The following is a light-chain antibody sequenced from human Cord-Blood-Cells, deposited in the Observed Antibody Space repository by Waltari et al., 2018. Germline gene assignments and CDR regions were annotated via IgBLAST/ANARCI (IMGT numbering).Light chain of an antibody. CDR3: QQSYSTLPYT. CDR1: QSISSY. V-gene: IGKV1-39*01. Sequence: DTQMTQSPSSLSASVGARVTITCPASQSISSYLNWYQQKPGKAPKLLIYTASSLQSGVPSRFSGSGSGTDFTLTISSLQPEDFATDYCQQSYSTLPYTFGQGTKLEIK. CDR2: TAS. J-gene: IGKJ2*01.